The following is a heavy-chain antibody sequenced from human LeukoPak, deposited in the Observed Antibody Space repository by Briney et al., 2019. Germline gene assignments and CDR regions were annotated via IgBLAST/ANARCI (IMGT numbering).Heavy chain of an antibody. D-gene: IGHD5-18*01. CDR3: ARDLYSYDDY. CDR2: IKQDGSEK. CDR1: GFTLSSYW. Sequence: PGGSLRLSCAASGFTLSSYWMSWIRQAPGKGLEWVANIKQDGSEKYYVDSVKGRFTISRDNAKNSLYLQMNSLRAEDTAVYYCARDLYSYDDYWDQGTLVTVSS. J-gene: IGHJ4*02. V-gene: IGHV3-7*04.